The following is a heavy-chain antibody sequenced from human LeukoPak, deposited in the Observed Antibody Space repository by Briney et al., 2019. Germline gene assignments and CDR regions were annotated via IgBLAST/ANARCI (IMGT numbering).Heavy chain of an antibody. V-gene: IGHV3-48*03. CDR2: ISSSGSTI. J-gene: IGHJ4*02. Sequence: GGSLRLSCAASGFTFSSYEMNWVRQAPGKGLEWVSYISSSGSTIYYADSVKGRFTISRDNAKNSLYLQMNSLRAEDTAVYYCAATLYCSGGSCYHDYWGQGTLVTVSS. CDR1: GFTFSSYE. D-gene: IGHD2-15*01. CDR3: AATLYCSGGSCYHDY.